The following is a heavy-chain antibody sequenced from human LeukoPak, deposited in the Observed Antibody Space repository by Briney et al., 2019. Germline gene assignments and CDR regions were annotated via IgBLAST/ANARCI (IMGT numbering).Heavy chain of an antibody. CDR2: ISWNSGTI. J-gene: IGHJ3*02. Sequence: TGGSLRLSCAASGFTFDNYAMDWVRQVPGKGLEWVSSISWNSGTIAYADSVKGRFTISRDNAKNSLYLQMSSLREGDTALYYCAKVHRISLSAGYDIWGQGTMVTVSS. CDR3: AKVHRISLSAGYDI. V-gene: IGHV3-9*01. CDR1: GFTFDNYA. D-gene: IGHD3-3*02.